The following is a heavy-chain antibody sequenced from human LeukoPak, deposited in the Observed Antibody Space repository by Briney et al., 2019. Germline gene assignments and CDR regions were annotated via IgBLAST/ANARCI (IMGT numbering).Heavy chain of an antibody. D-gene: IGHD4-17*01. V-gene: IGHV3-74*01. CDR1: GFTFSISC. J-gene: IGHJ2*01. Sequence: GGSLRLPCAASGFTFSISCMHWVRQAPGKGLVWVSRICPDARRTSYAESVEGRFTTSRDNAKSTLYLQMSSLRAEDSALYYCVRDPGGDTRDWYFDLWGRGTPVAVSS. CDR3: VRDPGGDTRDWYFDL. CDR2: ICPDARRT.